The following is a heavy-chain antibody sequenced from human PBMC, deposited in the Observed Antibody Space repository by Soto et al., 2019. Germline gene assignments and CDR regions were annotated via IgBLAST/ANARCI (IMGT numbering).Heavy chain of an antibody. CDR3: ARAGYCSSTSCSEGNYYYYGMDV. D-gene: IGHD2-2*01. CDR1: GGTFSSYA. Sequence: QVQLVQSGAEVKKPGSSVKVSCKASGGTFSSYAISWVRQAPGQGLEWMGGIIPIFGTANYAQKFQGRVTITADESTSTAYMELSSLRSEDTAVYYCARAGYCSSTSCSEGNYYYYGMDVWGQGTTVTVSS. V-gene: IGHV1-69*01. CDR2: IIPIFGTA. J-gene: IGHJ6*02.